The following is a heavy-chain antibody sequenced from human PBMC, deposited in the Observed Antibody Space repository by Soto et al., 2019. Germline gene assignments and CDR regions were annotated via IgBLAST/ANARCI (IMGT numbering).Heavy chain of an antibody. CDR3: ARDREGAIAAAGEFDY. Sequence: GGSLRLSCAASGFTFSGYSMNCVRQAPGKGLEWVSYISSSSTIYYADSVKGRFTISRDNAKNSLYLQMNSLRAEDTAVYYCARDREGAIAAAGEFDYWGQGT. CDR2: ISSSSTI. CDR1: GFTFSGYS. D-gene: IGHD6-13*01. V-gene: IGHV3-48*01. J-gene: IGHJ4*02.